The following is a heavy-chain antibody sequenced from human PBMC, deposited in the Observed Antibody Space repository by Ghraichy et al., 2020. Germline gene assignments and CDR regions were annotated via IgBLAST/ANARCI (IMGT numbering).Heavy chain of an antibody. CDR3: ARQGMAPLYYFDY. V-gene: IGHV4-59*08. Sequence: SQTLSLTCTVSGGSINNYYWSWVRQPPEKGLEWIGYIYDNGNTNYNPSLKSRVTISLDTSNNQFSLKLSSVTAADSAVYYCARQGMAPLYYFDYWGQGTLVTVSS. CDR1: GGSINNYY. CDR2: IYDNGNT. D-gene: IGHD3-10*01. J-gene: IGHJ4*02.